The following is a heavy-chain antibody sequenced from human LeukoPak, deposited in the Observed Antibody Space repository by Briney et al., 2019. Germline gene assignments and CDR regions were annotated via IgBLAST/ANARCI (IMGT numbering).Heavy chain of an antibody. J-gene: IGHJ4*02. CDR3: ARGAYNWNYLHTYDY. D-gene: IGHD1-7*01. Sequence: SETLSLTCTVSGGSISSYYWSWIRQPPGKGLEWIGYIYYSGSTNYNPSLKSRVTISVDTSKNQFSLKLSSVTAADTAVYYCARGAYNWNYLHTYDYWGQGTLVTVSS. CDR1: GGSISSYY. CDR2: IYYSGST. V-gene: IGHV4-59*01.